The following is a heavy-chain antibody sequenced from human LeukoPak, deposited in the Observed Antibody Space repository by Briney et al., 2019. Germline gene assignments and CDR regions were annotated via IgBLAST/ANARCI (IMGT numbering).Heavy chain of an antibody. V-gene: IGHV4-39*01. J-gene: IGHJ4*02. Sequence: SETLSLTCTVSGGSISSSSYYWGWIRQPPGKGLEWIGSIYYSGSTSYNPSLKSRVTISVDTSKNQFSLKLSSVTAADTAVYYCANLRGYSYGAGDYWGQGTLVTVSS. CDR3: ANLRGYSYGAGDY. CDR2: IYYSGST. CDR1: GGSISSSSYY. D-gene: IGHD5-18*01.